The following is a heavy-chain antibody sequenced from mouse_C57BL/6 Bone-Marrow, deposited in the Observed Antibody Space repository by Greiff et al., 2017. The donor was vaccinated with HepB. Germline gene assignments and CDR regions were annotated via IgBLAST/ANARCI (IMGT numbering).Heavy chain of an antibody. CDR3: ARLAY. Sequence: QVHVKQPGAELVKPGASVKLSCKASGYTFTSYWMHWVKQRPGRGREWIGRIDPNSGGTKYNEKFKSKATLTVDKPSSTAYMQLSSLTSEDSAVYYCARLAYWGQGTLVTVSA. J-gene: IGHJ3*01. V-gene: IGHV1-72*01. CDR2: IDPNSGGT. CDR1: GYTFTSYW.